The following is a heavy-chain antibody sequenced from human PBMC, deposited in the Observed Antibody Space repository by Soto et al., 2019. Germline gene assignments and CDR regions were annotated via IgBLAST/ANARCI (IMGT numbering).Heavy chain of an antibody. Sequence: AASVKVSCKASGYTFTTYDIHWVRQATGQGLEWMGWMNPNSGNTGYAQEFQGRVTMTRNTSISTAYMELRSLRSDDTALYYCARVGGDCSSTNCYNWDPYNWFDPWGQGTLVTVSS. J-gene: IGHJ5*02. CDR2: MNPNSGNT. D-gene: IGHD2-2*02. V-gene: IGHV1-8*01. CDR3: ARVGGDCSSTNCYNWDPYNWFDP. CDR1: GYTFTTYD.